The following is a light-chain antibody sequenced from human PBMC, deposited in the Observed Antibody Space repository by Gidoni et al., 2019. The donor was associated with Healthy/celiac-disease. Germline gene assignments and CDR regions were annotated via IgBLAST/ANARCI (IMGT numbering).Light chain of an antibody. CDR3: QQYNSWPLT. CDR2: GAS. V-gene: IGKV3-15*01. CDR1: QSVNSN. J-gene: IGKJ4*01. Sequence: IVMTQSPATLSVSPGDRATLSCRASQSVNSNLAWYQQKPGQAPRLLIYGASTRATGIPARFSGSGSGTEFTLTISSLQSEDFAVYYCQQYNSWPLTFGGGTKVEIK.